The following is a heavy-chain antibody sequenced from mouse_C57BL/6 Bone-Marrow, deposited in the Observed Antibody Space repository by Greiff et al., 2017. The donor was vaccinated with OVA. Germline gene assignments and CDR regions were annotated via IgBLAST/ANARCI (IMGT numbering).Heavy chain of an antibody. J-gene: IGHJ4*01. CDR1: GFTITNTY. D-gene: IGHD2-3*01. CDR3: ARGLLRLYYAKDY. Sequence: EVQLVESVAELVRPGASVKLSCTASGFTITNTYMHWVKQRPEQGLEWIGRIVPANGNTKYAPKFPGKATITADTSSNTAYLQLSSLTSEDTAIYYCARGLLRLYYAKDYWGQGTSVTVSS. CDR2: IVPANGNT. V-gene: IGHV14-3*01.